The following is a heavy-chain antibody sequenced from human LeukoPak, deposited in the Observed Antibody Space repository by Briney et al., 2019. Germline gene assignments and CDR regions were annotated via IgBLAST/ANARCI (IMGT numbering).Heavy chain of an antibody. CDR3: AKDLTPHDAFDI. J-gene: IGHJ3*02. CDR1: GFTFSSYG. V-gene: IGHV3-30*18. CDR2: ISYDGSNK. Sequence: GRSLRLSCAASGFTFSSYGMHWVRQAPGKGLEWVAVISYDGSNKYYADSVKGRFTISRDNSKNTLYLQMNSLRAEDTAVYYCAKDLTPHDAFDIWGQGTMVTVSS. D-gene: IGHD2-15*01.